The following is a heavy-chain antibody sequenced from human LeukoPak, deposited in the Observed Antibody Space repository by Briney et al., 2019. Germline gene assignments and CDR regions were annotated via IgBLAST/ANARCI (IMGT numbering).Heavy chain of an antibody. J-gene: IGHJ4*02. Sequence: PGGSLRLSCAASGFTFSSYKMNWVRQAPGKGLEWVSSISSSSSYIYYADSVKGRFTISRDNAKNSLYLQMNSLRAEDTAVYYCARDSNPARAYYYGSGSYDPIDYWGQGTLVTVSS. CDR1: GFTFSSYK. V-gene: IGHV3-21*01. CDR3: ARDSNPARAYYYGSGSYDPIDY. CDR2: ISSSSSYI. D-gene: IGHD3-10*01.